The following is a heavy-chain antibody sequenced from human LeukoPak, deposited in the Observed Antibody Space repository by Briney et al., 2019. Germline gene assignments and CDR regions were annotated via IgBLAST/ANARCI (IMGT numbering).Heavy chain of an antibody. CDR2: IIPIFGTA. V-gene: IGHV1-69*13. Sequence: GASVKVSCKASGYTFTSYGISWVRQAPGQGLEWMGGIIPIFGTANYAQKFQGRVTITADESTSTAYMELSSLRSEDTAVYYCARDSGYDYLGFDYWGQGTLVTVSS. CDR1: GYTFTSYG. J-gene: IGHJ4*02. D-gene: IGHD5-12*01. CDR3: ARDSGYDYLGFDY.